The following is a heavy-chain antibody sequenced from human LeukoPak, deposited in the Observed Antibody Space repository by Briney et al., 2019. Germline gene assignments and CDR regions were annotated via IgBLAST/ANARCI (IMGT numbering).Heavy chain of an antibody. J-gene: IGHJ4*02. CDR1: GFTVSSNY. D-gene: IGHD6-13*01. Sequence: TGGSLRLSCAASGFTVSSNYMSWVRQAPGKGLEWVSVIYSGGSTYYADSVKGRFTISRDNSKNRLYLQMNSLGAEDTAVYYCASTIGSAGTQYWGQGTLVTVSS. CDR2: IYSGGST. V-gene: IGHV3-66*01. CDR3: ASTIGSAGTQY.